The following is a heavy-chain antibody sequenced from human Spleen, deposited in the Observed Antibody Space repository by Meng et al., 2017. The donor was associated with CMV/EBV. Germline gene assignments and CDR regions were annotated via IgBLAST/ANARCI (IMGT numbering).Heavy chain of an antibody. J-gene: IGHJ6*02. Sequence: GESLKISCAASGFTFDDYGMSWVRQAPGKGLEWVSGINWNGGSTGYADSVKGRFTISRDNAKNSLYLQMSSLRAEDTALYYCAREIHTTRITIFGVVINGMDVWGQGTTVTVSS. D-gene: IGHD3-3*01. CDR2: INWNGGST. V-gene: IGHV3-20*04. CDR3: AREIHTTRITIFGVVINGMDV. CDR1: GFTFDDYG.